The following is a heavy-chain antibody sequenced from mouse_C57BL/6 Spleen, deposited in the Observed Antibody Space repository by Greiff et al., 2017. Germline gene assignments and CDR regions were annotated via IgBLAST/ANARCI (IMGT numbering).Heavy chain of an antibody. CDR3: ARTIYDGYSYYFDY. CDR2: IWWDDDK. Sequence: QVTLKVSGPGILQPSQTLSLTCSFSGFSLSTFGMGVGWIRQPSGKGLEWLAHIWWDDDKYYNPALKSRLTISKDTSKNQVFLNIANVDTADTATYYFARTIYDGYSYYFDYWGQGTTLTVSS. J-gene: IGHJ2*01. CDR1: GFSLSTFGMG. V-gene: IGHV8-8*01. D-gene: IGHD2-3*01.